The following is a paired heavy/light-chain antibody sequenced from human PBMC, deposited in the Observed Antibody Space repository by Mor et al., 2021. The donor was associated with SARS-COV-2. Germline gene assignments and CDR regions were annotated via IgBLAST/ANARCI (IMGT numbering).Light chain of an antibody. V-gene: IGLV3-19*01. CDR1: SLRSYY. CDR3: NSRDSSGNLNVV. CDR2: GKN. Sequence: SSELTQDPAVSVALGQTVRITCQGDSLRSYYASWYQQKPGQAPVLVIYGKNNRPSGIPDRFSGSSSGNTASLTITGAQAEDEADYYCNSRDSSGNLNVVFGGGTKLTVL. J-gene: IGLJ2*01.
Heavy chain of an antibody. V-gene: IGHV3-33*01. J-gene: IGHJ4*02. CDR2: IWYDGSNK. CDR1: GFTFSSYG. CDR3: ARESGSHYYDFWSGYLYYFDY. Sequence: QVQLVESGGGVVQPGRSLRLSCAASGFTFSSYGMHWVRQAPGKGLEWVAVIWYDGSNKYYADSVKGRFTISRDNSKNTLYLQMNSLRAEDTAVYYCARESGSHYYDFWSGYLYYFDYWGQGTLVTVSS. D-gene: IGHD3-3*01.